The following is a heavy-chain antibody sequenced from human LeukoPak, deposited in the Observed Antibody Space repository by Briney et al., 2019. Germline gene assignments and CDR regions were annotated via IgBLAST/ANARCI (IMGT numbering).Heavy chain of an antibody. CDR1: GGSISSNY. Sequence: SETLSLTCTVSGGSISSNYWSWIRQPAGKGLEWIGRIYTSGSTIYNPSLRTRVTMSVDMSKNQFSLKLSSVTAADTAVYYCARGIAAIWFDPWGQGTLVTVSS. D-gene: IGHD6-6*01. V-gene: IGHV4-4*07. CDR3: ARGIAAIWFDP. CDR2: IYTSGST. J-gene: IGHJ5*02.